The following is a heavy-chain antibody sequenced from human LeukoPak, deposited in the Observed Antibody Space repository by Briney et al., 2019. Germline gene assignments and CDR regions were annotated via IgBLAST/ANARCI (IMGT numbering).Heavy chain of an antibody. CDR3: AKLLAQDYYDSSGYYAKDY. J-gene: IGHJ4*02. Sequence: GGSLRLSCAASGFIFSSYAMSWVRQAPGKGLEWVSAISGSGGSTYYADSVKGRFTISRDNSKNTLYLQMNSLRAEDTAVYYCAKLLAQDYYDSSGYYAKDYWGQGTLATVSS. V-gene: IGHV3-23*01. D-gene: IGHD3-22*01. CDR1: GFIFSSYA. CDR2: ISGSGGST.